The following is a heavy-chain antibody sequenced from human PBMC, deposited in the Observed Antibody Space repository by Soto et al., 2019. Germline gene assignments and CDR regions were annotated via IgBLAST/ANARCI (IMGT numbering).Heavy chain of an antibody. Sequence: ESGGGLIQPGGCLRLSCVVSGFTVSSSNYMSWLRQAPGKGLEWVSVIYTGGTTYYADSVKGRFNISRDNSKNTLYLQMNSLRAEDTAVYYCHGYGYWGQGTLVTVSS. CDR2: IYTGGTT. J-gene: IGHJ4*02. V-gene: IGHV3-53*01. D-gene: IGHD5-12*01. CDR3: HGYGY. CDR1: GFTVSSSNY.